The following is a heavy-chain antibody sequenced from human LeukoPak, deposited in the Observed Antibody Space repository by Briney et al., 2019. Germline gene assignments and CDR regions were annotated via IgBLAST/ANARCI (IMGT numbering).Heavy chain of an antibody. J-gene: IGHJ4*02. CDR1: GFTFSSYA. CDR2: ISGSGGST. CDR3: AKAPDYGGNTDLDY. Sequence: GSLRLSCAASGFTFSSYAMSWVRQAPGKGLEWVSAISGSGGSTYYADSVKGRFTISRDNSKNTLYLQMNSLRAEDTAVYYCAKAPDYGGNTDLDYWGQGTPVTVSS. D-gene: IGHD4-23*01. V-gene: IGHV3-23*01.